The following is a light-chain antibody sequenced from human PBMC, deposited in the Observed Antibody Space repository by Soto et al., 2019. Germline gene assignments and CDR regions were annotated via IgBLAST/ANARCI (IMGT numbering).Light chain of an antibody. Sequence: DIQMTQSPSSLSASLGDRVTITCRASQSISSYLNWYQQKPGKAPKLLIYAASSLQSGVPSRFSGSGSGTDLTLTISSLQPEDFATYYCQQSYSTPGTFGQGTKVDI. V-gene: IGKV1-39*01. J-gene: IGKJ1*01. CDR3: QQSYSTPGT. CDR2: AAS. CDR1: QSISSY.